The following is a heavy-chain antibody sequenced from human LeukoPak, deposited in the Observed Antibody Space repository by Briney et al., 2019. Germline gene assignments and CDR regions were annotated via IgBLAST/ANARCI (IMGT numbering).Heavy chain of an antibody. J-gene: IGHJ5*02. D-gene: IGHD6-13*01. CDR1: GFTLRSYW. CDR2: IKQDGSEK. Sequence: GGSLRLSCAASGFTLRSYWMSWVRQAPGKGLEWVANIKQDGSEKYHVDSVKGRFTISRDNAKNSLYLQMNSLRAEDTAVYYCARDLSGSSWLHNWFDPWGQGTLVTVSS. V-gene: IGHV3-7*01. CDR3: ARDLSGSSWLHNWFDP.